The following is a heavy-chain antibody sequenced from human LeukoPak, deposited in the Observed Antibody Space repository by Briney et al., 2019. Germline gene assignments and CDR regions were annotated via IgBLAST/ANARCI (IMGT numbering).Heavy chain of an antibody. D-gene: IGHD3-22*01. Sequence: SESLSLTCTVSGVSISSYYWSWIRHPPGKGREWIGYIYYSGSTTYNPSLKSRVTISVDTSKKQFSLKLSSVNAADTAVYYCARHEGDYYDSSGYLPYYFDYWGQGTLVTVSS. CDR1: GVSISSYY. CDR3: ARHEGDYYDSSGYLPYYFDY. J-gene: IGHJ4*02. V-gene: IGHV4-59*08. CDR2: IYYSGST.